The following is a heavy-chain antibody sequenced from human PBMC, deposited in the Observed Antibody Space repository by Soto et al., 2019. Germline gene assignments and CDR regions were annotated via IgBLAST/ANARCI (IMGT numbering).Heavy chain of an antibody. CDR3: ASDYCGGDCFYFDY. CDR2: ISYDGSNK. Sequence: PGGSLRLSCAASGFTFSSYAMHWVRQAPGKGLEWVAVISYDGSNKYYADSVKGRFTISRDNSKNTLYLQMNSLRAEDTAVYYCASDYCGGDCFYFDYWGQGTLVTVS. CDR1: GFTFSSYA. V-gene: IGHV3-30-3*01. D-gene: IGHD2-21*02. J-gene: IGHJ4*02.